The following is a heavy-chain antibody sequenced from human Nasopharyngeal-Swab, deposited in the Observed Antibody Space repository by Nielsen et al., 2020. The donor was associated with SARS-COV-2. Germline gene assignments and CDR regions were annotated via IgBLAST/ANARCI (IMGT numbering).Heavy chain of an antibody. J-gene: IGHJ6*02. V-gene: IGHV3-33*01. D-gene: IGHD3-10*01. CDR3: ARFEGITMVRGAVDV. CDR2: IWYDGSNK. CDR1: GFTFSSYG. Sequence: GESLKISCAASGFTFSSYGMHWVRQAPGKGLEWVAVIWYDGSNKYYADSVKGRFTISRDNSKNTLYLQMNSLRAEDTAVYYCARFEGITMVRGAVDVWGQGTTVSVSS.